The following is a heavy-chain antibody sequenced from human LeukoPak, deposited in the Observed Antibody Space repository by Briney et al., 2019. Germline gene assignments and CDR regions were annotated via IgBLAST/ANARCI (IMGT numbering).Heavy chain of an antibody. D-gene: IGHD1-1*01. V-gene: IGHV3-21*01. CDR1: GFTFSSYS. CDR3: ARNLNSPRSWFDP. J-gene: IGHJ5*02. CDR2: ISSSSSYI. Sequence: GGPLRLSCAASGFTFSSYSMNWVRQAPGKGLEWVSSISSSSSYIYYADSVKGRFTISRDNAKNSLYLQMNSLRAEDTAVYYCARNLNSPRSWFDPWGQGTLVTVSS.